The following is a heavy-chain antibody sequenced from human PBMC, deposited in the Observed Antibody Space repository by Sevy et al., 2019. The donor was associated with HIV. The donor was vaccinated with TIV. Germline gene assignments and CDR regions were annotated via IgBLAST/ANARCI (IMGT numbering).Heavy chain of an antibody. V-gene: IGHV4-39*02. CDR3: AREGPRIAQFDS. CDR1: GGSISSEDYY. D-gene: IGHD6-13*01. Sequence: SETLSLTCTVSGGSISSEDYYWGWIRQPPGKGLDWIGSIYYSGSTYYNPSFKSRVTISVDTSKNQFSLKLRSVTAADTAMYYCAREGPRIAQFDSWGQGTLVTVSS. CDR2: IYYSGST. J-gene: IGHJ4*02.